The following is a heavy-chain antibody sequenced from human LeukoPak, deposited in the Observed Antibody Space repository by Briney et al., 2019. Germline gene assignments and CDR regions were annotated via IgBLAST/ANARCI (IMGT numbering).Heavy chain of an antibody. CDR1: GFSISLYS. Sequence: GGSLRLSCTSSGFSISLYSMNWVRQAPGKGLEWVSCISSSSDIYYADSVKGRFTISRDNAKNSLYLEMSSLRAEDTAEYYCARLFGEVTIYDYWGQGTLVTVSS. J-gene: IGHJ4*02. V-gene: IGHV3-21*01. CDR3: ARLFGEVTIYDY. CDR2: ISSSSDI. D-gene: IGHD3-10*01.